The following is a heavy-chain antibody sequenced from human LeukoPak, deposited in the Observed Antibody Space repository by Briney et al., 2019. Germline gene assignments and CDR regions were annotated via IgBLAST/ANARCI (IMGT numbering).Heavy chain of an antibody. CDR1: GFTFSSYS. V-gene: IGHV3-21*04. CDR3: AKDDVAAFATGYMDV. Sequence: PGGSLRLSCAASGFTFSSYSMNWVRQAPGKGLEGVSSISSSSSYIYYADSVKGRFTISRDRSKNTVYLQMNGLRADDTAVYYCAKDDVAAFATGYMDVWGKGTTVTVSS. D-gene: IGHD6-6*01. CDR2: ISSSSSYI. J-gene: IGHJ6*03.